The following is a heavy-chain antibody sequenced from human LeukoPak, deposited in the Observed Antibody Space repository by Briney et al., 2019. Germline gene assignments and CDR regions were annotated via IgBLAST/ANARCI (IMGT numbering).Heavy chain of an antibody. V-gene: IGHV3-30*02. CDR1: GFTFSSYG. Sequence: GGSLRLSCAASGFTFSSYGMHWVRQAPGKGLEWVTFIRYDGSNKYYADSVKGRFTISRDNSKNTLYLQMNSLRAEDTAVYYCATFVVTPTEGYYYYYMDVWGKGTTVTVSS. D-gene: IGHD4-23*01. CDR2: IRYDGSNK. J-gene: IGHJ6*03. CDR3: ATFVVTPTEGYYYYYMDV.